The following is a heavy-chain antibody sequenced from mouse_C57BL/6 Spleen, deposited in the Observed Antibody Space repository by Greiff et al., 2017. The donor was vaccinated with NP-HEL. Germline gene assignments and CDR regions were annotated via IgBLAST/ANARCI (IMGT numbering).Heavy chain of an antibody. D-gene: IGHD1-1*01. V-gene: IGHV5-12*01. CDR2: ISNGGGST. Sequence: EVQGVESGGGLVQPGGSLKLSCAASGFTFSDYYMYWVRQTPEKRLEWVAYISNGGGSTYYPDTVKGRFTISRDNAKNTLYLQMSRLKSEDTAMYYCARQGITTVVAEGYFDVWGTGTTVTVSS. CDR3: ARQGITTVVAEGYFDV. CDR1: GFTFSDYY. J-gene: IGHJ1*03.